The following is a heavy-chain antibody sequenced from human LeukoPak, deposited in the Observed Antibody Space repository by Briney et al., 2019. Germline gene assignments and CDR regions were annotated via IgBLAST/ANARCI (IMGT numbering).Heavy chain of an antibody. V-gene: IGHV4-38-2*02. CDR2: IYHSGST. CDR3: ARADHSDSYQLDY. Sequence: PSETLSLTCTVSGYSISSGYYWGWIRQPPGKGLEWIGSIYHSGSTYYNPSLKSRVTISVDRSKNQFSLKLNSVTAADTAVYYCARADHSDSYQLDYWGQGTLLTVSS. CDR1: GYSISSGYY. D-gene: IGHD1-26*01. J-gene: IGHJ4*02.